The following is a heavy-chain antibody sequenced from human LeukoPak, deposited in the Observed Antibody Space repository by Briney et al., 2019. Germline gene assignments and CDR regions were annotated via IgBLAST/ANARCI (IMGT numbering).Heavy chain of an antibody. V-gene: IGHV3-11*06. J-gene: IGHJ6*04. D-gene: IGHD6-13*01. Sequence: PGGSLRLSCAASGFTFSDYYMSWIRQAPGKGLEWVSYISSSSSYTNYADPVKGRFTISRDNAKNSLYLQMNSLRAEDTAVYYCAREAGSWYDYLPRGYYGMDVWGKGTTVTVSS. CDR1: GFTFSDYY. CDR2: ISSSSSYT. CDR3: AREAGSWYDYLPRGYYGMDV.